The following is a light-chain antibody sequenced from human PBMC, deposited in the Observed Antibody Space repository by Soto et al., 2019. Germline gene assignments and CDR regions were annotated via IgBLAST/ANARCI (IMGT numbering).Light chain of an antibody. V-gene: IGKV3-20*01. Sequence: ENVLTQSPGTLSLSPGDRATLFFRARQSLTNPYLAWYQQKPGQAPRLLIYGASNRATGIPDRFSGSGSGTDFTLTTSRLEPEDFAVYYCQQYGSSGTFGQGTKVDIK. CDR1: QSLTNPY. J-gene: IGKJ1*01. CDR3: QQYGSSGT. CDR2: GAS.